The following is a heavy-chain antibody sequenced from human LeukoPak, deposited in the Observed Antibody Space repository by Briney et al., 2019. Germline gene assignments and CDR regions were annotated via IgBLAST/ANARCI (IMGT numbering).Heavy chain of an antibody. Sequence: ASVKVSCKASGGTFSDYGISWVRQAPGQGLEWMGWISAYNGNTNYAQKLQGRVTMTTDTSTSTAYMELRSLRSDDTAVYYCARWQWYDFWSGYYLQYYFDYWGQGTLVTVSS. CDR1: GGTFSDYG. CDR3: ARWQWYDFWSGYYLQYYFDY. D-gene: IGHD3-3*01. V-gene: IGHV1-18*01. CDR2: ISAYNGNT. J-gene: IGHJ4*02.